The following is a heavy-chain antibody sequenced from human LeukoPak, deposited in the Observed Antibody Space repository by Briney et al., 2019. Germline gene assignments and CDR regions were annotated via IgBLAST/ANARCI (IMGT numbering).Heavy chain of an antibody. CDR1: GYTFTSYY. Sequence: ASVKVSCKASGYTFTSYYMHWVRQAPGQGLEWMGIINPSGGSTSYAQKFQGRVTMTRDTSTSTVYMELSSLRSEDTAVYYCARTLRWLQLGHAFDIWGQGTMVTVSS. D-gene: IGHD5-24*01. J-gene: IGHJ3*02. V-gene: IGHV1-46*01. CDR3: ARTLRWLQLGHAFDI. CDR2: INPSGGST.